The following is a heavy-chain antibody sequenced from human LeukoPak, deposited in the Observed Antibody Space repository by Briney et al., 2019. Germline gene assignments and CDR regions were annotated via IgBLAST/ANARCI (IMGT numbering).Heavy chain of an antibody. CDR3: ATSGGPINWFDP. J-gene: IGHJ5*02. Sequence: SETLSLTCAVYGGSLSGYYWGWIRQPPGKGLQWIGEVNHSGSTNYNPSLKSRVTISVGTSKNQLSLKLSSVTAADTAVYYCATSGGPINWFDPWGQGTLVTVSS. D-gene: IGHD3-10*01. CDR2: VNHSGST. CDR1: GGSLSGYY. V-gene: IGHV4-34*01.